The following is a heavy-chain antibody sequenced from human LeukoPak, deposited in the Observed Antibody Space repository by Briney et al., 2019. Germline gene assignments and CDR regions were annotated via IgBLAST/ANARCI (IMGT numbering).Heavy chain of an antibody. V-gene: IGHV4-4*07. CDR3: ARDSNL. D-gene: IGHD1-14*01. Sequence: PSETLSLTCTVSGGSISNNYWGWIRQPAGKGLEWIGRIYNSGTTSNPSLKSRVTMSVDMSKNQFSLKLGSVTAADTAVYYCARDSNLWGQGTTVTVSS. CDR1: GGSISNNY. CDR2: IYNSGT. J-gene: IGHJ6*02.